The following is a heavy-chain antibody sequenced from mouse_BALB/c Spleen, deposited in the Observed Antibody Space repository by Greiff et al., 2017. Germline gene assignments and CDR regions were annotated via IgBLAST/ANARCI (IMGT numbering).Heavy chain of an antibody. D-gene: IGHD1-1*01. V-gene: IGHV5-4*02. J-gene: IGHJ3*01. CDR3: ARDRKSTTVPFAY. Sequence: EVQLVESGGGLVKPGGSLKLSCAASGFTFSDYYMYWVRQTPEKRLEWVATISDGGSYTYYPDSVKGRFTISRDNAKNNLYLQMSSLKSEDTAMYYCARDRKSTTVPFAYWGQGTLVTVSA. CDR2: ISDGGSYT. CDR1: GFTFSDYY.